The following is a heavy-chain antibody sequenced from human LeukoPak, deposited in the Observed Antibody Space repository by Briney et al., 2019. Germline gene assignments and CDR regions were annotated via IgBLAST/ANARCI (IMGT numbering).Heavy chain of an antibody. CDR3: RRHGISGSYYRVHNWFDP. Sequence: GESLKISCKGSGYSFTSYWIGWVRQMPGKGLEWMGIIYPGDSDTKYSPSFQGQVTISADKSISTAYLQWSSLKASDTAMYYCRRHGISGSYYRVHNWFDPWGQGTLVTVSS. V-gene: IGHV5-51*01. J-gene: IGHJ5*02. CDR2: IYPGDSDT. CDR1: GYSFTSYW. D-gene: IGHD3-10*01.